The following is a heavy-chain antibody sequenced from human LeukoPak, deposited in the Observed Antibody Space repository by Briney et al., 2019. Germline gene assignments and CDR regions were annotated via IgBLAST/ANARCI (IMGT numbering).Heavy chain of an antibody. CDR2: ISAYNGNT. Sequence: GASVKVSCKASGYTFTSYGISWVRQAPGQGLEWMGWISAYNGNTNYAQKLQGRVTMTTDTSTSTAYMELRSLRSDDTAVYYCARARPNYDILTDYYIWYAFDIWGQGTMVTVSS. V-gene: IGHV1-18*01. D-gene: IGHD3-9*01. J-gene: IGHJ3*02. CDR3: ARARPNYDILTDYYIWYAFDI. CDR1: GYTFTSYG.